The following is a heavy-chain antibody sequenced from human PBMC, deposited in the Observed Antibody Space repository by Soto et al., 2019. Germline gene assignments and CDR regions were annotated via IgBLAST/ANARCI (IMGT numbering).Heavy chain of an antibody. D-gene: IGHD6-19*01. CDR1: GYTFTSYG. CDR2: ISAYNGNT. Sequence: QVPLVQSGAEVKKPGASVKVSCKASGYTFTSYGISWVRQAPGQGLEWMGWISAYNGNTNYAQKLQGRVTMTTDTSTRTAYVERRSLRSDDTAVYYCARDGGKLVGQWLVLGGMDVWGQGTTVTVSS. J-gene: IGHJ6*02. CDR3: ARDGGKLVGQWLVLGGMDV. V-gene: IGHV1-18*01.